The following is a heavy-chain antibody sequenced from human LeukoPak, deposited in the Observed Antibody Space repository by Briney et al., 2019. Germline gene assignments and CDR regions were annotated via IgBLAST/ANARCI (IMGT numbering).Heavy chain of an antibody. Sequence: SQTLSLTCTVSGGSISSGSHYWSWIRQPAGKGLEWIGHISISGSTNYKSSLKSRVTISADTSKNQFSLKLSSVTAADTAVYYCARGYDFGFDYWGQGTLVTVSS. V-gene: IGHV4-61*09. CDR2: ISISGST. D-gene: IGHD3-3*01. CDR1: GGSISSGSHY. J-gene: IGHJ4*02. CDR3: ARGYDFGFDY.